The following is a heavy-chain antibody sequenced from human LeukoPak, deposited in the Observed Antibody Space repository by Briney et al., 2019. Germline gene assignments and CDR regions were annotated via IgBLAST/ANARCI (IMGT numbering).Heavy chain of an antibody. CDR1: GYSFTSYW. CDR3: AKDQSGSGDYGMDV. V-gene: IGHV3-7*01. Sequence: GESLKISCKGSGYSFTSYWIGWVRQAPGKGLEWVANIKPDGSDQYYVDSVKGRFTISRDNAKNSLYLQMNSLRAEDTAVYYCAKDQSGSGDYGMDVWGQGTTVTVSS. D-gene: IGHD3-10*01. CDR2: IKPDGSDQ. J-gene: IGHJ6*02.